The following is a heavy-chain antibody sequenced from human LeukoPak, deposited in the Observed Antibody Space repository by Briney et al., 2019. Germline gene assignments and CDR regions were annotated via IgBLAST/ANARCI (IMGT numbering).Heavy chain of an antibody. J-gene: IGHJ4*02. CDR3: AKDQDRPVAGHFDY. CDR1: GFTFSSYA. V-gene: IGHV3-30*18. D-gene: IGHD6-19*01. Sequence: GGSLRLSCAASGFTFSSYAMSWVRQAPGKGLEWVAVISYDGSNKYYADSVKGRFTISRDNSKNTLYLQMNSLRAEDTAVYHCAKDQDRPVAGHFDYWGQGTLVTVSS. CDR2: ISYDGSNK.